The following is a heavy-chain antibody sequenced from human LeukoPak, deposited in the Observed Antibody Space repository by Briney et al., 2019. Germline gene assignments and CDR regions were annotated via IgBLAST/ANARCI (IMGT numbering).Heavy chain of an antibody. Sequence: GRSLRLSCAASGFTFSSYAMHWVRQAPGKGLEWVAVISYDGSNKYYADSVKGRFTISRDNSKNTLYLQMNSLRAEDTAVYYCAKGSSTVTTVDHWGQGTLVTVSS. D-gene: IGHD5-24*01. CDR3: AKGSSTVTTVDH. CDR1: GFTFSSYA. V-gene: IGHV3-30*04. CDR2: ISYDGSNK. J-gene: IGHJ4*02.